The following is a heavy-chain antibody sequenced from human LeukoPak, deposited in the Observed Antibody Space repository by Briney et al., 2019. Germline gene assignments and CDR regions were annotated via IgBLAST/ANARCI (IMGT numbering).Heavy chain of an antibody. CDR3: ATFYDSSGYYAAP. CDR2: IYYSGST. V-gene: IGHV4-31*03. D-gene: IGHD3-22*01. CDR1: GGSISSGCYY. J-gene: IGHJ5*02. Sequence: PSETLSLTCTVSGGSISSGCYYWSWIRQNPGMGLEWIGYIYYSGSTYYNPSLKSRVTISVDTSKNQFSLKLSSVTAADTAVYYCATFYDSSGYYAAPWGQGTLVTVSS.